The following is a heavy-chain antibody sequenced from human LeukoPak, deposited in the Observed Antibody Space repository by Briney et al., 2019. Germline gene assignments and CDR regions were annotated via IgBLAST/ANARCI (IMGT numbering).Heavy chain of an antibody. CDR3: ARHLSGITGYTYGRGIDY. CDR1: GFTFSDYY. J-gene: IGHJ4*02. Sequence: GGSLRLSCAASGFTFSDYYMSWIRQAPGKGLEWVSYISSRSNTIYYADSVKGRFTISRDNAKKSLYLQINSLRAEDTALYYCARHLSGITGYTYGRGIDYWGQGTLVTVSS. CDR2: ISSRSNTI. V-gene: IGHV3-11*04. D-gene: IGHD5-18*01.